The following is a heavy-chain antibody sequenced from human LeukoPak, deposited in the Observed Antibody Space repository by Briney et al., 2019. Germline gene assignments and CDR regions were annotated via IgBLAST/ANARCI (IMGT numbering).Heavy chain of an antibody. CDR3: AREGYSSAYVAY. CDR2: INSDGSST. D-gene: IGHD6-19*01. CDR1: GFIFSNYW. Sequence: GGSLRLSCAASGFIFSNYWMHWVRQTPGKGLVWVSRINSDGSSTSYADSVKGRFTISRDNAKNTLYLQMNSLRAEDTAVYYCAREGYSSAYVAYWGQGTLVTVSS. J-gene: IGHJ4*02. V-gene: IGHV3-74*01.